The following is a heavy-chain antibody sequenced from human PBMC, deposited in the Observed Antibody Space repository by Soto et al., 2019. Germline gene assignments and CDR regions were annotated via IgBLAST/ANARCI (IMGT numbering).Heavy chain of an antibody. J-gene: IGHJ4*02. Sequence: QVQLVQSGADVKKPGASVKVSCKASGSTFTNYNIHWVRQARGQGLEWMGIIHVRGDGTVHAQAFQGRVTMTRAMSAGTVYMELRSLRSEDTAVYYCATERPQGYRFESWGQGTLLTVSS. V-gene: IGHV1-46*01. CDR1: GSTFTNYN. CDR3: ATERPQGYRFES. D-gene: IGHD4-4*01. CDR2: IHVRGDGT.